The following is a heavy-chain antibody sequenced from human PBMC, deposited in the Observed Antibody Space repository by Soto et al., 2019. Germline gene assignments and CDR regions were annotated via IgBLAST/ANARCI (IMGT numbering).Heavy chain of an antibody. CDR1: GGTFSSYA. CDR3: ASTVPAVDGDWYFDL. J-gene: IGHJ2*01. D-gene: IGHD6-19*01. V-gene: IGHV1-69*01. CDR2: LIPIFGTA. Sequence: QVQLVQSGAEVKKPGSSVKVSCKASGGTFSSYAISWVRQAPGQGLEWMGGLIPIFGTANYAQKFQGRVRITADESTSTAYMDLSSLSTEDTAVYYCASTVPAVDGDWYFDLWGRGTLVTVSS.